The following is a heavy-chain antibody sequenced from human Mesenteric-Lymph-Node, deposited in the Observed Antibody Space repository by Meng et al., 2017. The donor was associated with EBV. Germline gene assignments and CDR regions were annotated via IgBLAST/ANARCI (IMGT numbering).Heavy chain of an antibody. CDR2: ISYTGST. Sequence: QGVMQGAGPGLVKPSQTLSLTCAVSGGSISNADYYWSWIRQPPGKGLEWIGFISYTGSTSYNPSLKSRLSMSVDTSKNQFSLKLNSMTAADTAVYYCARETSCYDCWGQGTMVTVSS. D-gene: IGHD2-2*01. V-gene: IGHV4-30-4*01. CDR3: ARETSCYDC. CDR1: GGSISNADYY. J-gene: IGHJ4*02.